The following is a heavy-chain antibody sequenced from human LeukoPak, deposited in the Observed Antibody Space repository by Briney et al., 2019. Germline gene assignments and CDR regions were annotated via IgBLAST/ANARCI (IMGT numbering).Heavy chain of an antibody. Sequence: GGSLRLSCAASGFTFSSYSMNWVRQAPGKGLEWVSSISSSSSYIYYADSVKGRFTISRDNAKNSLYLQMNSLRAEDTAVYYCARVPYYDFWSGYYTPNFFDYWGQGTLVTVSS. CDR2: ISSSSSYI. J-gene: IGHJ4*02. CDR1: GFTFSSYS. V-gene: IGHV3-21*01. CDR3: ARVPYYDFWSGYYTPNFFDY. D-gene: IGHD3-3*01.